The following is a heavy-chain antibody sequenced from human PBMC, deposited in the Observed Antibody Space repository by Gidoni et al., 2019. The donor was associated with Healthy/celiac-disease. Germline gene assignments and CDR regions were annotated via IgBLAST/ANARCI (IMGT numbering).Heavy chain of an antibody. J-gene: IGHJ2*01. CDR3: ARGPSGYSSSWDWYFDL. Sequence: QVQLQQGGEGRLKPSETQSLTCAVYGGAFSGYYWSWIRQPPGKGLEWIGDINHRGSTNYNPSLKRRVTISVDTSTTQFSLKLSSVPAADTAVYYCARGPSGYSSSWDWYFDLWGRGTLVTVSS. CDR1: GGAFSGYY. CDR2: INHRGST. D-gene: IGHD6-13*01. V-gene: IGHV4-34*01.